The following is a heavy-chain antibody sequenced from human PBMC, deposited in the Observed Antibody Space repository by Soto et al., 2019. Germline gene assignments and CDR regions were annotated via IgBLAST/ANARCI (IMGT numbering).Heavy chain of an antibody. D-gene: IGHD3-10*01. Sequence: QVQLVESGGGLVKPGGSLRLSCEASGFTFSDYYMRWIRQAPGKGLEWVSYISNSGSTIYYADSVKGRFTISRDNAKNSLYLQMTSLRAEDTAGYYCTIGLDGVDGVDFWGQGTMVTVSS. J-gene: IGHJ3*01. CDR2: ISNSGSTI. CDR1: GFTFSDYY. CDR3: TIGLDGVDGVDF. V-gene: IGHV3-11*01.